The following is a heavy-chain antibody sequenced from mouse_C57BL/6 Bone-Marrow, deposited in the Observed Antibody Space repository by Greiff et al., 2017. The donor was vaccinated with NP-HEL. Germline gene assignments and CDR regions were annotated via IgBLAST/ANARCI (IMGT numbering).Heavy chain of an antibody. J-gene: IGHJ4*01. CDR3: ASPNYYGSSYAMDY. D-gene: IGHD1-1*01. V-gene: IGHV7-3*01. CDR1: GFTFTDYY. Sequence: EVQGVESGGGLVQPGGSLSLSCAASGFTFTDYYMSWVRQPPGKALEWLGFIRNKANGYTTKYSASVKGRFTISRDNSQSILYLQMNALRAEDSATYYCASPNYYGSSYAMDYWGQGTSVTVSS. CDR2: IRNKANGYTT.